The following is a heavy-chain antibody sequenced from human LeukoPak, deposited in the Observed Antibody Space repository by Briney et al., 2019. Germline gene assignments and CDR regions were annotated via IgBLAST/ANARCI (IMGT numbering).Heavy chain of an antibody. D-gene: IGHD4-11*01. CDR3: ARVWQDYTNVDY. V-gene: IGHV3-21*05. CDR1: GFTFSSFN. CDR2: ISRSSAYI. Sequence: GGSLRLSCAASGFTFSSFNMNWVRQAPGKWPEWVSYISRSSAYIHYADSVRGRFAISRDNAKSSVYLQMNSLRAEDTAIYYCARVWQDYTNVDYWGQGTLVTVSS. J-gene: IGHJ4*02.